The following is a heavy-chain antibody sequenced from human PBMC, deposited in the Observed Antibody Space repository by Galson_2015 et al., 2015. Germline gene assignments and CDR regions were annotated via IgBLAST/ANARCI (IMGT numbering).Heavy chain of an antibody. J-gene: IGHJ4*02. CDR2: ISGSGGST. Sequence: SLRLSCAASGFTFSSYAMSWVRQAPGKGLEWVSAISGSGGSTYYADSVKGRFTISRDNSKNTLYLQMNSLRAEDTAVYYCANLRGGSYPGAYFDYWGQGTLVTVSS. CDR1: GFTFSSYA. D-gene: IGHD1-26*01. CDR3: ANLRGGSYPGAYFDY. V-gene: IGHV3-23*01.